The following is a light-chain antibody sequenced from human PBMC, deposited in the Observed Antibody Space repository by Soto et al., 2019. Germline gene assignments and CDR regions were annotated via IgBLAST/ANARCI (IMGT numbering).Light chain of an antibody. J-gene: IGKJ3*01. Sequence: DIQMTQSPSSLSASVGDRVTITCRARQGISNYLAWYQQKPGKVPKLLIYTASTLHSGVPSRFSGSGAGTDFSRAISRLQPEDVATYNCQKYNSAPFTFGPGTKVDIK. CDR3: QKYNSAPFT. CDR2: TAS. CDR1: QGISNY. V-gene: IGKV1-27*01.